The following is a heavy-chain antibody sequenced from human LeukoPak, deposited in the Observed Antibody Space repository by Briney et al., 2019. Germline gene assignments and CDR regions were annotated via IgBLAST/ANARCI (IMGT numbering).Heavy chain of an antibody. Sequence: PSETLSLTCTVSGYYISSGYYWGWIRQPPGKGLEWIGSIYHSGSTYYNPSLKSRVTISVDTSKNQFSLKLSSVTAADTAVYYCARGLWFGDENPPYFDYWGQGTLVTVSS. J-gene: IGHJ4*02. V-gene: IGHV4-38-2*02. CDR1: GYYISSGYY. D-gene: IGHD3-10*01. CDR3: ARGLWFGDENPPYFDY. CDR2: IYHSGST.